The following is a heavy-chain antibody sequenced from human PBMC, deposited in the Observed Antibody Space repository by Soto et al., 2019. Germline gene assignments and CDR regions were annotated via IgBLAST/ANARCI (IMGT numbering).Heavy chain of an antibody. J-gene: IGHJ5*02. D-gene: IGHD2-15*01. Sequence: ASVKVSCKASGGTFSSYAISWVRQAPGQGXEWMGGIIPIFGTANYAQKFQGRVTITADESTSTAYMELSSLRSEDTAVYYCARGIGYCSGGSCYSVWFDPWGQGTLVTVSS. CDR3: ARGIGYCSGGSCYSVWFDP. CDR1: GGTFSSYA. CDR2: IIPIFGTA. V-gene: IGHV1-69*13.